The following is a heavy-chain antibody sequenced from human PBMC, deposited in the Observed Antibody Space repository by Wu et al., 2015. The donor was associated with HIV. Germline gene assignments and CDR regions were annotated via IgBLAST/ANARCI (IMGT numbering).Heavy chain of an antibody. J-gene: IGHJ3*02. CDR1: GGTFSTYA. V-gene: IGHV1-69*05. Sequence: QVQLVQSGAEVKKPGSSVKVSCKASGGTFSTYAISWVRQAPGQGLEWMGGIIPIFGTANYAQKFQGRVTITTDESTSTAYMKLSSLRSEDTAVYYCARVFDVGGAFDIWGQGTMVTVSS. D-gene: IGHD2-15*01. CDR3: ARVFDVGGAFDI. CDR2: IIPIFGTA.